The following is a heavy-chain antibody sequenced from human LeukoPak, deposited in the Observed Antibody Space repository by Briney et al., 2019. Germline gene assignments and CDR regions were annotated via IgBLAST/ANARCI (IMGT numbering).Heavy chain of an antibody. CDR1: GYTFISYG. J-gene: IGHJ5*02. Sequence: ASVKVSCKASGYTFISYGISWVRQAPGRGLEWMGWISSHNGYTKYAQKFQGRVTMTTDTSMSTAYMELGSLSSDDTAVYYCARRRAVAGVNWFDPWGQGTLVTVSS. CDR2: ISSHNGYT. CDR3: ARRRAVAGVNWFDP. D-gene: IGHD6-19*01. V-gene: IGHV1-18*01.